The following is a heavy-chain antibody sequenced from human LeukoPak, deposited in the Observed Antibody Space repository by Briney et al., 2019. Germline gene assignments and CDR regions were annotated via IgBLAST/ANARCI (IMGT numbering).Heavy chain of an antibody. CDR1: GYTFNNHY. D-gene: IGHD2-8*01. Sequence: ASVKVSCKASGYTFNNHYMYWVRQAPGQGLEWMGWMNPNSGNTGYAQKFQGRVTMTRNTSISTAYMELSSLRSEDTAVYYCARGPPGLIVLMVSWGQGTLVTVSS. CDR2: MNPNSGNT. V-gene: IGHV1-8*02. CDR3: ARGPPGLIVLMVS. J-gene: IGHJ5*02.